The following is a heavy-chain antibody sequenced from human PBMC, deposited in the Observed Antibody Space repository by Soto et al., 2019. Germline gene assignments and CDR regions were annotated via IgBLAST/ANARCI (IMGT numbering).Heavy chain of an antibody. V-gene: IGHV3-30-3*01. D-gene: IGHD2-2*01. CDR2: ISFDGSNK. CDR1: GFTFSSYA. J-gene: IGHJ4*02. Sequence: QSGGSLRLSCAASGFTFSSYAMKWVRQAPGKGLEWVAVISFDGSNKYYADSVKGRFTISRDNSKNTLYLQMNSLRAEDTAVYFCARGPSSLTRFDYWGQGTLVTVSS. CDR3: ARGPSSLTRFDY.